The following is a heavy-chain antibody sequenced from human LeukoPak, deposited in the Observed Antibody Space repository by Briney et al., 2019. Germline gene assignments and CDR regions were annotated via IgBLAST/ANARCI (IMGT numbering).Heavy chain of an antibody. J-gene: IGHJ4*02. Sequence: GGSLRPSCAASGFTFSDAWMSWVRQAPGKGLEWVGRIKRKTDGGTTDYAAPVKGRFTISRDDSKNTLYLQMNSLKTEDTAVFYCVTENRYFDYWGQGTLVTVSS. CDR2: IKRKTDGGTT. V-gene: IGHV3-15*01. CDR1: GFTFSDAW. D-gene: IGHD2-21*02. CDR3: VTENRYFDY.